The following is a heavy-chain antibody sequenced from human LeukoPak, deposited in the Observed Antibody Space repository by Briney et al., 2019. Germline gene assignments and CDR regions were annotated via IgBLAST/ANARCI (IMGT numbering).Heavy chain of an antibody. CDR1: GGSFSDGY. J-gene: IGHJ6*03. Sequence: SETLSLTCAVYGGSFSDGYWSWIRQPLGKGLEWVGEISHSGSTNCNPSLESRVTLSVDTSKNQFSLNLKSATAADTGVYFCARMSSGKTYYYYYMDVWGKGTTVTVSS. V-gene: IGHV4-34*01. D-gene: IGHD6-19*01. CDR3: ARMSSGKTYYYYYMDV. CDR2: ISHSGST.